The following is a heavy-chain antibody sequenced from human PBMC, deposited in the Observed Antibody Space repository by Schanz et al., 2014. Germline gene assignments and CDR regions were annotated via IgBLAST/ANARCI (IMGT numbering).Heavy chain of an antibody. CDR2: ISNTGTFI. Sequence: QVQLVESGGGLVKPGGSLRLSCAASGFTFSDHYMAWIRQAPGKGLEWVSIISNTGTFIYYADSVRGRFVISRDNAKSSLFLQMKGLRAEDTAVYYCAKSGYCRSTSCYQYNYYGLDVWGQGTTVTVSS. CDR3: AKSGYCRSTSCYQYNYYGLDV. V-gene: IGHV3-11*01. D-gene: IGHD2-2*03. CDR1: GFTFSDHY. J-gene: IGHJ6*02.